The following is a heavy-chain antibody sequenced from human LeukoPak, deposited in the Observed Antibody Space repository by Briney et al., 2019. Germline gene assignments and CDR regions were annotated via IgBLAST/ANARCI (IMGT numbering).Heavy chain of an antibody. J-gene: IGHJ5*02. Sequence: SETLSLTCTVSGGSISSGSSYWSWIRQPAGKGLEWIGRIYTSGSTNYNPSLKSRVTISVDTSKNQFSLKLSSVTAADTAVYYCARLIVGATPNWFDPWGQGTLVTVSS. V-gene: IGHV4-61*02. CDR1: GGSISSGSSY. CDR2: IYTSGST. CDR3: ARLIVGATPNWFDP. D-gene: IGHD1-26*01.